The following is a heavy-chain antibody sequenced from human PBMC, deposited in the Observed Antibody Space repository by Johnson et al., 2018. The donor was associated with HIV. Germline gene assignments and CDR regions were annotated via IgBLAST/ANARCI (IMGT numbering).Heavy chain of an antibody. J-gene: IGHJ3*02. V-gene: IGHV3-30-3*01. CDR3: ARDFKDSSSWYGAFDI. CDR1: GFTFSSYA. D-gene: IGHD6-13*01. CDR2: ISYDGSNK. Sequence: QVQLVESGGGVVQPGRSLRLSCAASGFTFSSYAMHWVRQAAGKGLEWVAVISYDGSNKYYADSVKGRFTISRDNSKNTLYLQMNSLRAEDTAVYYCARDFKDSSSWYGAFDIWGQGTMVTVSS.